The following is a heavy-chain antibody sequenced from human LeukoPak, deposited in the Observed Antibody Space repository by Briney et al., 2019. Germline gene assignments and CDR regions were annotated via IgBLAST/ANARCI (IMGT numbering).Heavy chain of an antibody. J-gene: IGHJ3*02. CDR3: ARRTAVASADRTFDI. D-gene: IGHD6-19*01. Sequence: PGGSLRLSCAASGFTFSSYSMNWVRQAPGKGLEWVSSISSSSSYIYYADSVKGRFTISRDNAKNSLYLQMNSLRAEDTAVYYCARRTAVASADRTFDIWGQGTMVTVSS. CDR2: ISSSSSYI. CDR1: GFTFSSYS. V-gene: IGHV3-21*01.